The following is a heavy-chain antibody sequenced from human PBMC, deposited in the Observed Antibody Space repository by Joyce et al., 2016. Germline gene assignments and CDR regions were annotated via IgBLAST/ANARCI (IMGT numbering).Heavy chain of an antibody. CDR3: ARDIHYYNSSGYYWGAFDI. J-gene: IGHJ3*02. D-gene: IGHD3-22*01. CDR1: GYIFTTYG. CDR2: ISAHHGNT. V-gene: IGHV1-18*01. Sequence: QVQLVQSGSEVKKPGASVEVSCKASGYIFTTYGISWVRQAPGQGFEWMGGISAHHGNTKYAQKFQGRVTMTLDTSTSTAYMELESLRSDDTAVYYCARDIHYYNSSGYYWGAFDIWGQGTMVSVSS.